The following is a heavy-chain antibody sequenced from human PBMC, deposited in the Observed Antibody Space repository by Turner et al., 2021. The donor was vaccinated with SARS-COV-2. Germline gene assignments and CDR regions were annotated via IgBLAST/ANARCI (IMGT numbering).Heavy chain of an antibody. CDR3: AKEEFGYDY. D-gene: IGHD3-10*01. CDR2: ISYDGRKK. V-gene: IGHV3-30*18. Sequence: QVQLVESGGGVVQPGRSQRLSCATSGFSFSNYAMHWVRQAPGKGLELVAVISYDGRKKYYADSVKGRFTISRDDSKNTVFLQMNSLRPEDTAVYYCAKEEFGYDYWGQGTLVTVSS. J-gene: IGHJ4*02. CDR1: GFSFSNYA.